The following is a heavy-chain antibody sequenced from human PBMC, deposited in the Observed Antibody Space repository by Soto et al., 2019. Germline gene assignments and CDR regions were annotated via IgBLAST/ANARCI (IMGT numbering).Heavy chain of an antibody. Sequence: EVQLVESGGGLVQPGGSLRLSCAASGFTFSTYWMHWVRQGPGKGLVWVSRVNPEXTTTNYAASVKXRFXXSRDNAXXXXXLXXNXLRVDDTAVYFCARDLAGGDDSWGQGTLVTVSS. V-gene: IGHV3-74*01. CDR3: ARDLAGGDDS. CDR1: GFTFSTYW. CDR2: VNPEXTTT. D-gene: IGHD3-16*01. J-gene: IGHJ4*02.